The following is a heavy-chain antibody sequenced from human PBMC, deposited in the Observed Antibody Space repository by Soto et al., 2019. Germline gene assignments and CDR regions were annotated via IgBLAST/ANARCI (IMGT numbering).Heavy chain of an antibody. Sequence: ASVKVSCKASGITYSPYAIHWVRQVPGQRLEWMGWINAGNGDTRYSQKFQGRVTLTRDTSANTAYMDLSSLRSEDTAIYYCARAISGSVSWGR. J-gene: IGHJ2*01. D-gene: IGHD5-12*01. CDR3: ARAISGSVS. V-gene: IGHV1-3*01. CDR2: INAGNGDT. CDR1: GITYSPYA.